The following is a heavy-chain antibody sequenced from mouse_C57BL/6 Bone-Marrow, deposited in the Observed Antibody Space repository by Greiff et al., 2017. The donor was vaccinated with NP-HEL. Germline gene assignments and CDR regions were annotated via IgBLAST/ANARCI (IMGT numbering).Heavy chain of an antibody. J-gene: IGHJ2*01. CDR1: GYTFTNYW. CDR3: ARSRGNYFDY. V-gene: IGHV1-63*01. D-gene: IGHD2-14*01. CDR2: IYPGGGYP. Sequence: VQLQESGAELVRPGTSVKMSCKASGYTFTNYWIGWAKQRPGHGLEWIGDIYPGGGYPNYTEKFKGKATLTADKSSSTAYMQFSSLTSEDSAIYYCARSRGNYFDYWGQGTTLTVSS.